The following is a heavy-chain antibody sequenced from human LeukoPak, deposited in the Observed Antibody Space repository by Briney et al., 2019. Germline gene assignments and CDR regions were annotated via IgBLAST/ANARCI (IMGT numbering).Heavy chain of an antibody. Sequence: GGSLRLSCAASGFTFSSYGMHWVRQAPGKGLEWVAVIWYDGSNKYYADSVKGRFTISRDNSKNTLYLQMNSLRAEDTAVYYCARADCSGGSCYSGYWGQGTPVTVSS. D-gene: IGHD2-15*01. J-gene: IGHJ4*02. CDR3: ARADCSGGSCYSGY. V-gene: IGHV3-33*01. CDR1: GFTFSSYG. CDR2: IWYDGSNK.